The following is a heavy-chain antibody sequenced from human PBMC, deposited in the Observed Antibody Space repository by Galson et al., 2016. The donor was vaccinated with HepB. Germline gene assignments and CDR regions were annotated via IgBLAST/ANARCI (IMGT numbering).Heavy chain of an antibody. D-gene: IGHD2-15*01. Sequence: PALVKPTQTLTLTCTFSGFSLSTTGEAVGWTRQPPGKALEWLALIHWNDDKRYSPSLRGRLTITKDTSKNQVVLTVTNMDPVDTATYFCAHRRSGYCNTVNCLYFDYWGQGTLATVSS. CDR2: IHWNDDK. CDR3: AHRRSGYCNTVNCLYFDY. CDR1: GFSLSTTGEA. V-gene: IGHV2-5*01. J-gene: IGHJ4*02.